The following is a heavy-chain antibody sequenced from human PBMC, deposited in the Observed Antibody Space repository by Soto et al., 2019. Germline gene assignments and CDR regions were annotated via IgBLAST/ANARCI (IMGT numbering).Heavy chain of an antibody. Sequence: GGSLRLSCAASGFTLSSYEMNWVRQAPGKGLEWVSYISSSGSTIYYADSVKGRFTISRDNAKSSLFLQMSSLRAEDTAVYYCVRRYCSSTSCTFDYWGQGTLVTVSS. CDR2: ISSSGSTI. V-gene: IGHV3-48*03. D-gene: IGHD2-2*01. CDR1: GFTLSSYE. J-gene: IGHJ4*02. CDR3: VRRYCSSTSCTFDY.